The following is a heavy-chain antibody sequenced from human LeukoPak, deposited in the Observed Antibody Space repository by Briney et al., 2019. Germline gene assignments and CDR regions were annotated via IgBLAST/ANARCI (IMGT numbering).Heavy chain of an antibody. V-gene: IGHV4-59*08. J-gene: IGHJ5*02. Sequence: SETLSLTRTVSGGSISSYYWSWIRQPPGKGLEWIGYIYYSGSTNYNPSLKSRVTISVDTSKNQFSLKLSSVTAADTAVYYCARLQSWFDPWGQGTLVTVSS. CDR1: GGSISSYY. D-gene: IGHD4-11*01. CDR2: IYYSGST. CDR3: ARLQSWFDP.